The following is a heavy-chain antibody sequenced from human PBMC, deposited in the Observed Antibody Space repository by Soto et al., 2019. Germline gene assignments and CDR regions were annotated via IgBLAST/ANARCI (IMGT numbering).Heavy chain of an antibody. Sequence: QVQLVESGGGVVQPGRSLRLSCAASGFTFSGYGMHWVRQAPGKGLEWVAVIWSDGSKKYYADSVKGRFIISRDNSKXXXXXXXXXXXXXXXXXXXXXXXXXXXXXXFDIWGQGTMVTVSS. CDR2: IWSDGSKK. J-gene: IGHJ3*02. CDR3: XXXXXXXXXXFDI. V-gene: IGHV3-33*08. CDR1: GFTFSGYG.